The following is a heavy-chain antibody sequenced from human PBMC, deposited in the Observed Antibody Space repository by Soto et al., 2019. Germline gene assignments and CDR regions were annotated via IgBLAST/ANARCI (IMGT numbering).Heavy chain of an antibody. V-gene: IGHV4-30-4*01. J-gene: IGHJ3*02. CDR1: GVSISSGDYY. Sequence: QVQLQESGPGLVKPSQTLSLTGPVSGVSISSGDYYWSWIRQPPGKGWEWIGYIYYSGSTYYNPSLNSRGTISVDTTKDQFSLKLSDVTAADTAVYYCARDPYDYGVLAFDSWGQGTMVTFSS. D-gene: IGHD3-16*01. CDR3: ARDPYDYGVLAFDS. CDR2: IYYSGST.